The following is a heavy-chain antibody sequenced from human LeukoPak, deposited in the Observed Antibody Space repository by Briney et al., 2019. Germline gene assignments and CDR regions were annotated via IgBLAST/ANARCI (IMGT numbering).Heavy chain of an antibody. V-gene: IGHV1-18*01. D-gene: IGHD3-16*02. CDR3: ARDKGVIDY. CDR2: SSTYSDNT. CDR1: GYTFTSYG. J-gene: IGHJ4*02. Sequence: GASVKVSCKSSGYTFTSYGISWMRQAPGQGLEWMGWSSTYSDNTNYAQKFQGRVTMTIDTSTSTAYMELRSLRSDDTAIYYCARDKGVIDYWGQGTLVTVSS.